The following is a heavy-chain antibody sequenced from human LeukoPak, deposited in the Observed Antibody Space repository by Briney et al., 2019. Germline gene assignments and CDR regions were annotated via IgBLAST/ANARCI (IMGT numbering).Heavy chain of an antibody. J-gene: IGHJ4*02. CDR3: ARAYYYDSSGYYYAGFDY. V-gene: IGHV1-69*04. D-gene: IGHD3-22*01. Sequence: SVKVSCKASGGTFSSYAISWVRQAPGQGLEWMGRIIPILGIANYAQKFQGRVTITADKSTSTAYMELSSLRSEDTAVYYCARAYYYDSSGYYYAGFDYWGQGTLVTVSS. CDR2: IIPILGIA. CDR1: GGTFSSYA.